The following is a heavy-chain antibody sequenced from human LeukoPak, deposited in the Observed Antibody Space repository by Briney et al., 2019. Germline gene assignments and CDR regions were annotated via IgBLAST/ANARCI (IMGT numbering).Heavy chain of an antibody. J-gene: IGHJ4*02. CDR2: INPNSRGT. Sequence: ASVKVSCKASGYAFTGYYMHWVRQAPGQGLEWVGWINPNSRGTNYAQKFQGRVTMTRDTSSSTAYMELSRLRSDDPGVYYCVRGRVCGSRLLLVLVYWGQRTLVTVS. V-gene: IGHV1-2*02. D-gene: IGHD3-16*01. CDR1: GYAFTGYY. CDR3: VRGRVCGSRLLLVLVY.